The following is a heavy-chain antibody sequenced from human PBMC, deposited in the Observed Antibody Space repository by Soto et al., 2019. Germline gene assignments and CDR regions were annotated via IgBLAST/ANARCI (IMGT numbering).Heavy chain of an antibody. V-gene: IGHV4-59*12. CDR2: IYYSGST. CDR1: GGSISSYY. CDR3: ARDRRITMVRGGRPNYYYYYMDV. J-gene: IGHJ6*03. D-gene: IGHD3-10*01. Sequence: SETLSLTCTVYGGSISSYYWSWIRQPPGKGLEWIGYIYYSGSTNYNPSLKSRVTISVDTSKNQFSLKLSSVTAADTAVYYCARDRRITMVRGGRPNYYYYYMDVWGKGTTVTVSS.